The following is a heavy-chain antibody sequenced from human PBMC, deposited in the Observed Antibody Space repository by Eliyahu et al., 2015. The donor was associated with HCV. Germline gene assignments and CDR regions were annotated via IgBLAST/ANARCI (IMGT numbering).Heavy chain of an antibody. Sequence: QITLKESGPTLVSPTQTLTLTCTFPGXSXXTSRVXVGWIRXPPGKAXXWLAPIYWNDDKRYSPSLKSRLTITKDTSKNQVVLTMTNMDPVDTATYYCARESPIFGVVIHWFDTWGQGTLVTVSS. V-gene: IGHV2-5*01. J-gene: IGHJ5*02. CDR2: IYWNDDK. CDR3: ARESPIFGVVIHWFDT. D-gene: IGHD3-3*01. CDR1: GXSXXTSRVX.